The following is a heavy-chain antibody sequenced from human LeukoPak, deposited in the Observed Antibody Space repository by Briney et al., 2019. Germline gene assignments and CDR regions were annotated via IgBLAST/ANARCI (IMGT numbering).Heavy chain of an antibody. CDR1: GGSFSGYY. V-gene: IGHV4-34*01. CDR2: INHSGST. Sequence: PSETLSLTCAVYGGSFSGYYWSWIRQPPGKGLEWIGEINHSGSTNYNPSLKSRVTISVDTSKNQFSLNLSSVTAADTAVYYCASKPFLSGSFDYWGQGTLVTVSS. J-gene: IGHJ4*02. D-gene: IGHD1-26*01. CDR3: ASKPFLSGSFDY.